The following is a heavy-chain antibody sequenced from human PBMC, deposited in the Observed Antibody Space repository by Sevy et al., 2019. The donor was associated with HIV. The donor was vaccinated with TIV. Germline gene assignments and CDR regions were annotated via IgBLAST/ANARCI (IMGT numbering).Heavy chain of an antibody. CDR1: GFTVSSNY. D-gene: IGHD2-21*02. CDR3: AESRVTGAFDI. V-gene: IGHV3-53*04. J-gene: IGHJ3*02. CDR2: IYSGGST. Sequence: GGSLRLSCAASGFTVSSNYMSWVRQAPGKGLEWVSVIYSGGSTYYADSVKGRFPISRKNSKNKLYLQMNSLRAEDTGVYDCAESRVTGAFDIWGQGTMVTVSS.